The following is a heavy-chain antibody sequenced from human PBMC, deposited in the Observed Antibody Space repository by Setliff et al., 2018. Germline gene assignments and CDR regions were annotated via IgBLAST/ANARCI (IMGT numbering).Heavy chain of an antibody. CDR3: AKHGAYNDFLTGYNFYYDMDV. V-gene: IGHV3-23*01. Sequence: GGSLRLSCAASGYTSSSYAMSWVRQAPGKGLEWVSAISASGRTTYSADSVKGRFTISRDNSKNTLYLQMNSLRAEDTAVYYCAKHGAYNDFLTGYNFYYDMDVWGQGTTVTVSS. CDR2: ISASGRTT. D-gene: IGHD3-9*01. J-gene: IGHJ6*02. CDR1: GYTSSSYA.